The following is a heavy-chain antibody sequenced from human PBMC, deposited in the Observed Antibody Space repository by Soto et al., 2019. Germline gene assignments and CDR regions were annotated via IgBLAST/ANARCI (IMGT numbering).Heavy chain of an antibody. D-gene: IGHD6-13*01. V-gene: IGHV3-23*01. CDR2: ISGSGGST. CDR3: AKGTGYSSSWYSYYYYYGMDV. CDR1: GFTFSSYA. J-gene: IGHJ6*02. Sequence: GGSLRLSCAASGFTFSSYAMSWVRQAPGKGLEWVSAISGSGGSTYYADSVKGRFTISRDNSKNTLYLQMNSLRAEDTAVYYCAKGTGYSSSWYSYYYYYGMDVCGQGTPVTVS.